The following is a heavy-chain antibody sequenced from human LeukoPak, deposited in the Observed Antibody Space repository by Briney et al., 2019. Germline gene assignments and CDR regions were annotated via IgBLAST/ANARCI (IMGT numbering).Heavy chain of an antibody. CDR3: ARNGGTRWGNWFDP. Sequence: SETLSLTCTVSGGSISSSNRWSWVRQPPGKGLEWIGEIHHGGSTNYNPSLKSRVTISIDKSKNQFSVKLSSVTAADTAVYYCARNGGTRWGNWFDPWGQGTLVIVSS. J-gene: IGHJ5*02. V-gene: IGHV4-4*02. D-gene: IGHD4-23*01. CDR1: GGSISSSNR. CDR2: IHHGGST.